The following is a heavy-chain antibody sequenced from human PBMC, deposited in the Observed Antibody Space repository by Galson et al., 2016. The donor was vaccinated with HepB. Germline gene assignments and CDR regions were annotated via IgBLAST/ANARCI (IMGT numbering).Heavy chain of an antibody. CDR1: GYSFSSYW. CDR2: IYPGDSAT. D-gene: IGHD2-2*01. V-gene: IGHV5-51*01. CDR3: ARVIPAAEGWFDP. J-gene: IGHJ5*02. Sequence: QSGAEVKKPGESLKISCKGSGYSFSSYWIGWVRQMPGKGLEWMGIIYPGDSATRYSPSFQGQVTFSADKSISTAYLQWGSLKASDTAMYYCARVIPAAEGWFDPWGQGTLVTVSS.